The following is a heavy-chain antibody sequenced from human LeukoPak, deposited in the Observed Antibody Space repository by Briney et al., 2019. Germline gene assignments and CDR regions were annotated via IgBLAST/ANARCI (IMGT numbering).Heavy chain of an antibody. D-gene: IGHD4-23*01. V-gene: IGHV4-39*07. J-gene: IGHJ5*02. CDR3: ARGRTVVRGKKNNWFDP. CDR1: GDSISSSSYY. Sequence: KPSETLSLTCTVSGDSISSSSYYWGWIRQPPGKGLEWIGEINHSGSTNYNPSLKSRVTISVDTSKNQFSLKLSSETAADTAVYYCARGRTVVRGKKNNWFDPWGQGTLVTVSS. CDR2: INHSGST.